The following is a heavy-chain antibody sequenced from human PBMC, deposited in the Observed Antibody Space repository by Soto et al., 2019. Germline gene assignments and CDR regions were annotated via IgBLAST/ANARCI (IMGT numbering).Heavy chain of an antibody. V-gene: IGHV4-39*01. CDR3: ARPRSSPGRYYLDY. Sequence: SETLSLTCTVSGGSISSSSYYWGWIRQPPGKGLEWIGSIYYSGSTYYNPSLKSRVTISVDTSKNQFSLKLSSVTAADTAVYYCARPRSSPGRYYLDYWGQGTLVTVSS. CDR2: IYYSGST. D-gene: IGHD6-13*01. CDR1: GGSISSSSYY. J-gene: IGHJ4*02.